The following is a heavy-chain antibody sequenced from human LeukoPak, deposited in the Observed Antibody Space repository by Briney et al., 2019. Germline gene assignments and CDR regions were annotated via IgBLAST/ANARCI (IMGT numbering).Heavy chain of an antibody. CDR1: GFTFSTYA. V-gene: IGHV3-23*01. J-gene: IGHJ6*03. CDR2: ISGRGDSP. Sequence: GGSLRLSCAVSGFTFSTYAMTWVRQAPGKGLEWVSTISGRGDSPYYADSVKGRFTISRDNSKNTLYLQMNSLRAEDTAVYYCAKSPFYYYYYYMEVWGEGTTVTVSS. CDR3: AKSPFYYYYYYMEV.